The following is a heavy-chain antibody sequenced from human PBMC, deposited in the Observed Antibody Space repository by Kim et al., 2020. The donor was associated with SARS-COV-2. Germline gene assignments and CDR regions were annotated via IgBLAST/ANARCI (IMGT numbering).Heavy chain of an antibody. CDR3: AREAVAATREDFRGLGPTSYYFDS. CDR1: GYPFIDYY. Sequence: ASVKVSCKASGYPFIDYYMHWVRQAPGQGLEWMGLINPNRGGTNYAQKFQDRVTMTRDTSISTAFLELSRLRSDDTAVYYCAREAVAATREDFRGLGPTSYYFDSWGQGTLVTVSS. CDR2: INPNRGGT. J-gene: IGHJ4*02. D-gene: IGHD6-19*01. V-gene: IGHV1-2*02.